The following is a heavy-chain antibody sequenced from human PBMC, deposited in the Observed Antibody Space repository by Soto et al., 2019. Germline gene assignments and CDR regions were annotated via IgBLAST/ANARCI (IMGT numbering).Heavy chain of an antibody. J-gene: IGHJ5*02. D-gene: IGHD6-13*01. CDR2: IIPILGIA. CDR3: ARDLDSSSWHKSWFDP. Sequence: SVKVSCKASGGTFSSYTISWVRQDPGQGLEWMGRIIPILGIANYAQKFQGRVTITADKSTSTAYMELSSLRSEDTAVYYCARDLDSSSWHKSWFDPWGQGTLVTVSS. CDR1: GGTFSSYT. V-gene: IGHV1-69*04.